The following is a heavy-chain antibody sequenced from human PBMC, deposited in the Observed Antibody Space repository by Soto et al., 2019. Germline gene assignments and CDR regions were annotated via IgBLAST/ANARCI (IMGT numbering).Heavy chain of an antibody. D-gene: IGHD6-19*01. CDR2: INGDGSST. J-gene: IGHJ4*02. CDR1: GFTFSSYW. CDR3: ARVVAGTPLDS. Sequence: EVQLVESGGGLVQPGGSLRLSCVASGFTFSSYWMHWVRQAPGKGLVWVSRINGDGSSTEYADSVKGRFTISRDNAKNTLYLQMNSLRAEDTAVYYCARVVAGTPLDSWGQGTLVTVSS. V-gene: IGHV3-74*01.